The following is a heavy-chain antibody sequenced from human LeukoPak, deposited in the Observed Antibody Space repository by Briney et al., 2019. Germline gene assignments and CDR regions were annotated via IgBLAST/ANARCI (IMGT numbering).Heavy chain of an antibody. CDR1: GGSISSYY. J-gene: IGHJ6*02. D-gene: IGHD1-26*01. Sequence: SETLSLTCTVSGGSISSYYWSWIRQPPGKGLEWIGYIYYSGSTNYNPSLKSRVTISVDTSKNQFSLKLSSVTAADTAVYYCARDLWDLGDGMDVWGQGITVTVSS. V-gene: IGHV4-59*01. CDR3: ARDLWDLGDGMDV. CDR2: IYYSGST.